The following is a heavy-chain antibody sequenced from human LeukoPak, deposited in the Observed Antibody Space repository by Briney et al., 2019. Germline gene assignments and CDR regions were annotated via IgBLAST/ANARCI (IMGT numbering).Heavy chain of an antibody. Sequence: KPSETLSLTCTVSGGSISSGGYYWSWIRQHPGKAWSGLGTSITVGAPTTTRSLKSRVTISVDTSKNQFSLKLSSVTAADTAVYYCARDWLYDRYYYYYGMDVWGQGTTVTVSS. CDR2: SITVGAP. CDR1: GGSISSGGYY. CDR3: ARDWLYDRYYYYYGMDV. J-gene: IGHJ6*02. D-gene: IGHD2/OR15-2a*01. V-gene: IGHV4-31*03.